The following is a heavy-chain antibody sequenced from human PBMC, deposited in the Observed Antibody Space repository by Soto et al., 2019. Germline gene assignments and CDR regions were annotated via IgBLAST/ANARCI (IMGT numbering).Heavy chain of an antibody. J-gene: IGHJ6*02. CDR2: ISSSGNYI. V-gene: IGHV3-21*01. CDR1: GFTFNSYT. CDR3: AKDYRLGPYMDA. Sequence: VKLVESGGGLVEPGEAVRVSCAASGFTFNSYTMTWVRQAPGKGLEWVASISSSGNYIYYGDSVKGRITISRDSPQNSLYLQMSSLRADYTAVYYCAKDYRLGPYMDAWGQWTTVNLSS. D-gene: IGHD3-16*02.